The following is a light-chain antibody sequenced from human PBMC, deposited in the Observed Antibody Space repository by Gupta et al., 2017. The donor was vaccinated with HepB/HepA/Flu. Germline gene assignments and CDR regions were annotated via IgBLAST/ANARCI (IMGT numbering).Light chain of an antibody. J-gene: IGLJ1*01. CDR1: SSNIGSND. V-gene: IGLV1-47*01. CDR3: ATWDDIRSAYV. CDR2: RNN. Sequence: SVLPLPPSASRTPGQSVTISCAGSSSNIGSNDVYWYQLFPGAAPNLLLYRNNRRPSVVPDRFSGSNSGTSSPLAISGLRSDDEADYYCATWDDIRSAYVFGTGTKVTVL.